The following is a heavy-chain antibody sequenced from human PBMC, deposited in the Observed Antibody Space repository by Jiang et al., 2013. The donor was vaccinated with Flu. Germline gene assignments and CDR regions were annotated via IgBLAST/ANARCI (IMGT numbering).Heavy chain of an antibody. J-gene: IGHJ1*01. Sequence: SGYTFTSYYMHWVRQAPGQGLEWMGIINPSGGSTSYAQKFQGRVTMTRDTSTSTVYMELSSLRSEDTAVYYCARGRSGSYYPEYFQHWGQGTLVTVSS. CDR3: ARGRSGSYYPEYFQH. V-gene: IGHV1-46*01. CDR1: GYTFTSYY. CDR2: INPSGGST. D-gene: IGHD3-10*01.